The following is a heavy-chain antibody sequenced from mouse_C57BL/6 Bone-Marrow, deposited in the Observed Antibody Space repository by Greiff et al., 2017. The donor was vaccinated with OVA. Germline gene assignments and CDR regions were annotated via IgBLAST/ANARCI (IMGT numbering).Heavy chain of an antibody. V-gene: IGHV1-76*01. Sequence: QVQLQQSGAELVRPGTSVKLSCKASGYTFTDYYINWVKQRPGQGLEWIARIYPGSGNTYYNEKFKGKATLTAEKSSSTAYMQLSSLTSEDSAVYFCARPYYGSSPWFAYWGQGTLVTVSA. CDR2: IYPGSGNT. CDR1: GYTFTDYY. CDR3: ARPYYGSSPWFAY. D-gene: IGHD1-1*01. J-gene: IGHJ3*01.